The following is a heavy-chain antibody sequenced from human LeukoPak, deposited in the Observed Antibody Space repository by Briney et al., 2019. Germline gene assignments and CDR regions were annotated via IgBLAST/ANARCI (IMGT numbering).Heavy chain of an antibody. D-gene: IGHD2-2*01. V-gene: IGHV1-18*04. CDR2: ISAYNGNT. Sequence: ASVKVSCKASGYTFTSYYMHWVRQAPGQGLEWMGWISAYNGNTNYAQKLQGRVTMTTDTSTSTAHMELRSLRSDDTAVYYCARDTEYCSSTSCWIPKIYYYYYGVDVWGQGTTVTVSS. CDR1: GYTFTSYY. J-gene: IGHJ6*02. CDR3: ARDTEYCSSTSCWIPKIYYYYYGVDV.